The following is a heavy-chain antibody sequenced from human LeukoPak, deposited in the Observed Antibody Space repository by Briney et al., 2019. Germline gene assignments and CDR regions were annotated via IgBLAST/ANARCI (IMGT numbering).Heavy chain of an antibody. D-gene: IGHD2-15*01. CDR1: GGSISSGGYS. CDR3: ARAAYCSGGSCYRWYFDL. CDR2: IYHSGST. J-gene: IGHJ2*01. Sequence: SETLSLTCAVSGGSISSGGYSWSWIRQPPGKGLEWIGYIYHSGSTYYNPSLKSRVTISVDTSKNQFSLKLSSVTAADTAVYYCARAAYCSGGSCYRWYFDLWGRGTLVTVSS. V-gene: IGHV4-30-2*01.